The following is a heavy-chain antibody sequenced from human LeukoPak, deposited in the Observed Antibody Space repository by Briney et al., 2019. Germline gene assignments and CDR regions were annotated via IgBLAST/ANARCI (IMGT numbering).Heavy chain of an antibody. CDR2: ISSSGSYI. CDR3: ARDKGEDVAAAHYYFDY. J-gene: IGHJ4*02. CDR1: GFTFSRYS. Sequence: GGSLRLSCGASGFTFSRYSMNWVRQAPGKGLEWVSSISSSGSYICYADSVKGRFTISRDNAKNSLYLQMDSLRAEDTAVYYCARDKGEDVAAAHYYFDYWGQGTLVTVSS. D-gene: IGHD6-13*01. V-gene: IGHV3-21*01.